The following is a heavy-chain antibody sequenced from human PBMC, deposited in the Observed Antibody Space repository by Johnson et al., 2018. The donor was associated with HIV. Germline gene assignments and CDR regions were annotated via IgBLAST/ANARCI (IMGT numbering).Heavy chain of an antibody. J-gene: IGHJ3*02. D-gene: IGHD3-22*01. CDR1: GFIFNDYV. V-gene: IGHV3-48*03. CDR2: ISSSGSTI. Sequence: VQLVESGGGMVRPGGSLRLSCAASGFIFNDYVMNWVRQAPGKGLEWVSYISSSGSTIYYADSVKGRFTISRDNAKNSLYLQMNSLRVEDTDVYYCAKANYYVYAFDIWGPGTMVTVSS. CDR3: AKANYYVYAFDI.